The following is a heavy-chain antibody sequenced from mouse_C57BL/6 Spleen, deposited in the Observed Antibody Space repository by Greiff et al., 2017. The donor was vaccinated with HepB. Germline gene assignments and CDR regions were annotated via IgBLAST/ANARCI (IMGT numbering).Heavy chain of an antibody. D-gene: IGHD2-4*01. CDR1: GFTFSSYA. Sequence: EVKLVDSGGGLVKPGGSLKLSCAASGFTFSSYAMSWVRQTPEKRLEWVATISDGGSYTYYPDNVKGRFTISRDNAKHNLYLQMSHLKSEDTAMYYCARSIYYDYDWFAYWGQGTLVTVSA. J-gene: IGHJ3*01. CDR3: ARSIYYDYDWFAY. V-gene: IGHV5-4*03. CDR2: ISDGGSYT.